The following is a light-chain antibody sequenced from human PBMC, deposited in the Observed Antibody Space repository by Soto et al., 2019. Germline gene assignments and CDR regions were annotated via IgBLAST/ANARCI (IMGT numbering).Light chain of an antibody. V-gene: IGKV1-39*01. CDR3: QQSYSTPLT. CDR1: QSISSY. Sequence: DIQMTKSPSSLSASVGDRVTITCRASQSISSYLNWYQQKPGKAPKLLIYAESSLKSGVPSRFSGSGSGTDFTLTISSLQPEDFATYYCQQSYSTPLTFGGGTKVEIK. J-gene: IGKJ4*01. CDR2: AES.